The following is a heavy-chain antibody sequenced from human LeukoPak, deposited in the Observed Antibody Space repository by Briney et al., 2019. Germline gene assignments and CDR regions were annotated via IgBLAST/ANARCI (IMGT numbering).Heavy chain of an antibody. CDR1: GYTFTSYG. D-gene: IGHD1/OR15-1a*01. Sequence: RASVKVSCKASGYTFTSYGISWVRQAPGQGLEWMGWISAYNGNTNYAQKLQGRVTMTTDTSTSTAYMELRSLRSDDTAVYYCVRGAVNRYNWNNDNYYYYYMDVWGKGTTVTISS. CDR3: VRGAVNRYNWNNDNYYYYYMDV. V-gene: IGHV1-18*01. CDR2: ISAYNGNT. J-gene: IGHJ6*03.